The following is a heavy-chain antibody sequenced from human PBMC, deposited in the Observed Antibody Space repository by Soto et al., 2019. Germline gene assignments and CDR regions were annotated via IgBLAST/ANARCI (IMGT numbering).Heavy chain of an antibody. CDR2: ISGSGGST. CDR3: AKDPANIVVVPATPIDY. J-gene: IGHJ4*02. D-gene: IGHD2-2*01. CDR1: GFTFSSYA. V-gene: IGHV3-23*01. Sequence: GGSLRLSCAASGFTFSSYAMRRVRQAPRKVLEWVSAISGSGGSTYYADSVKGRFTISRDNSKNTLYLQMNSLRAEDTAVYYCAKDPANIVVVPATPIDYWGQGTLVTVSS.